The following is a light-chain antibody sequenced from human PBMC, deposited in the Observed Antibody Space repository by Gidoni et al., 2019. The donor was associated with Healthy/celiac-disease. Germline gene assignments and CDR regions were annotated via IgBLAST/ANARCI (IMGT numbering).Light chain of an antibody. CDR2: GAS. V-gene: IGKV3-15*01. CDR3: QQSNNWPPYT. Sequence: EIVMTQSPATLSVSPGERATLSCRASQSVSSSLAWYQQKPGQAPRLLIYGASTRATGIPARFSGSGSGTEFTLTISSLQSEDFAVYYCQQSNNWPPYTFGQGTKLKIK. J-gene: IGKJ2*01. CDR1: QSVSSS.